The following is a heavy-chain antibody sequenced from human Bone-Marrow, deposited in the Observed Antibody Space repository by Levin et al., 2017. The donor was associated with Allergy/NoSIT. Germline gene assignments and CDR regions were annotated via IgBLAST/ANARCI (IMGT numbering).Heavy chain of an antibody. CDR1: GGTFSTYA. Sequence: KISCKASGGTFSTYAINWVRQAPGQGLEWMGGIIPNSGAAKYAQTFQGRVTITADKSTAIAYMEMSGLRSEDTALYYCARDSTGTTWGYYYHMDVWGQGTTVTVSS. V-gene: IGHV1-69*06. J-gene: IGHJ6*02. D-gene: IGHD1-7*01. CDR2: IIPNSGAA. CDR3: ARDSTGTTWGYYYHMDV.